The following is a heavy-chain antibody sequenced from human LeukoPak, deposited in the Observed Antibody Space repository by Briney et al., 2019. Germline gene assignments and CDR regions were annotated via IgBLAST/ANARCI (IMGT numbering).Heavy chain of an antibody. CDR1: GGSISSGGYY. CDR3: AREYCSGASCYFDY. Sequence: PSETLSLTCTVSGGSISSGGYYWSWIRQHPGEGLEWIGYIYYSGGTYYNPSLRSRVTISADTSKNQFSLKLSSVTAADTAVYFCAREYCSGASCYFDYWGQGTLVTVSS. V-gene: IGHV4-31*03. J-gene: IGHJ4*02. D-gene: IGHD2-15*01. CDR2: IYYSGGT.